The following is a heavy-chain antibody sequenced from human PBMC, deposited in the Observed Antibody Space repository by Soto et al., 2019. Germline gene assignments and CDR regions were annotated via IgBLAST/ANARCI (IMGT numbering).Heavy chain of an antibody. D-gene: IGHD6-19*01. CDR3: ARSYSSGWEFDY. J-gene: IGHJ4*02. CDR2: ISSTGRTI. CDR1: GFTFSNYY. Sequence: GGSLRLSCGASGFTFSNYYMSWIRQAPGRGLEWVSYISSTGRTIYYADSVKGRFTVSRDNAQNSLSLKLNSLRVEDTAVYYCARSYSSGWEFDYWGQGTQVTVSS. V-gene: IGHV3-11*01.